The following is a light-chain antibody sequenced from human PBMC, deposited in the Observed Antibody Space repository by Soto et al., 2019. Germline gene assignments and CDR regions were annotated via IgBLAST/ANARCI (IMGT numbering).Light chain of an antibody. V-gene: IGKV3D-15*01. CDR2: GAS. Sequence: EIVLTQSPGTLSLSPWERATLSCRTSQSVSSSFLAWYQHKPGQAPRLLIFGASNRATGIPARFSGSRSGTDFTLTISSLQSEDSAVYYCQQYHKWPPITFGQGTRLEIK. CDR3: QQYHKWPPIT. J-gene: IGKJ5*01. CDR1: QSVSSS.